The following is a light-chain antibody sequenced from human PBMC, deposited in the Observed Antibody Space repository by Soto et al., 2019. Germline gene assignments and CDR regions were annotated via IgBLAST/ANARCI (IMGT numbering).Light chain of an antibody. Sequence: QSVLTQPPSASGSPGQSVTISCTGTSSDVGGYNYVSWYQQHPGKAPKLMIYEVSKRPSGVPDRFSGSKSGNTASLTVSGLQVEDEADYSRTSYAGSNNSVFGTGTKVPVL. CDR2: EVS. CDR3: TSYAGSNNSV. V-gene: IGLV2-8*01. CDR1: SSDVGGYNY. J-gene: IGLJ1*01.